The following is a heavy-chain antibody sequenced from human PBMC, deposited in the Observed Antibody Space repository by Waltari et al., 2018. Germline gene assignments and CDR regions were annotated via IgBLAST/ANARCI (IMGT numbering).Heavy chain of an antibody. CDR1: GFTFSSYS. Sequence: EVQLVESGGGLVQPGGSLRLSCAASGFTFSSYSMNWVRQAPGKGLEWVSYISSSSSTIYYADSVKGRLTISRDNAKNSLYLQMNSLRAEDTAVYYCAREAYCGGDCYSDYWGQGTLVTVSS. V-gene: IGHV3-48*01. CDR3: AREAYCGGDCYSDY. D-gene: IGHD2-21*01. J-gene: IGHJ4*02. CDR2: ISSSSSTI.